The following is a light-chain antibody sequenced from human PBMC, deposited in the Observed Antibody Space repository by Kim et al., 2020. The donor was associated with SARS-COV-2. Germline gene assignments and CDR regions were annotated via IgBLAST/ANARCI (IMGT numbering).Light chain of an antibody. CDR2: YDT. CDR1: NIGSKS. J-gene: IGLJ1*01. Sequence: SYELTQPPSVSVAPGKTARITCGGNNIGSKSVHWYQQKPGQAPVLVIYYDTDRPSGILERFSGSNSGNTATLTISRVEAGDEADYYCQVWDSSCDHYVFGTGTKVTVL. V-gene: IGLV3-21*04. CDR3: QVWDSSCDHYV.